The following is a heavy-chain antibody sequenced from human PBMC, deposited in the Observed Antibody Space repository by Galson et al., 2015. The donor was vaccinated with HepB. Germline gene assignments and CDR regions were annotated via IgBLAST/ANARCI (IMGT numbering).Heavy chain of an antibody. J-gene: IGHJ6*02. CDR3: AGGSLYCSSTSCYSYYYYGMDV. D-gene: IGHD2-2*01. CDR2: INAGNGNT. CDR1: GYTFTSYA. Sequence: SVKVSCKASGYTFTSYAMHWVHQAPGQRLEWMGWINAGNGNTKYSQKFQGRVTITRDTSASTAYMELSSLRSEDTAVYYCAGGSLYCSSTSCYSYYYYGMDVWGQGTTVTVSS. V-gene: IGHV1-3*01.